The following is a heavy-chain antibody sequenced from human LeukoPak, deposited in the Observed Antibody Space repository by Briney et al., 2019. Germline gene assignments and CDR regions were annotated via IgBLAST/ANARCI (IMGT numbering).Heavy chain of an antibody. CDR3: ARGYYDFWSGYPYFDY. V-gene: IGHV1-2*02. CDR2: INPNSGGT. D-gene: IGHD3-3*01. Sequence: ASVKVSCKASGYTFTGYYMHWVRPAPGQGLEWMGWINPNSGGTNYAQKFQGRVTMTRDTSISTAYMELSRLRSDDTAVYYCARGYYDFWSGYPYFDYWGQGTLVTVSS. CDR1: GYTFTGYY. J-gene: IGHJ4*02.